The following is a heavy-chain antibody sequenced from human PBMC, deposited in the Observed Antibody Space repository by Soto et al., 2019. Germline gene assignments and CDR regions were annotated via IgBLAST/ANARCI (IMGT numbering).Heavy chain of an antibody. V-gene: IGHV2-5*02. Sequence: QFTLKESGPTLVKPRQTLTLTCTFSGFSLSTSGVGVGWIRQPPGKALEWLALIYWDDDKRYSPSLKSRLTITKHSSKNQVVLTMTNMDPVDTATYYCAHVYGGYDNFDYWGQGTLVTVSS. CDR2: IYWDDDK. CDR3: AHVYGGYDNFDY. J-gene: IGHJ4*02. D-gene: IGHD5-12*01. CDR1: GFSLSTSGVG.